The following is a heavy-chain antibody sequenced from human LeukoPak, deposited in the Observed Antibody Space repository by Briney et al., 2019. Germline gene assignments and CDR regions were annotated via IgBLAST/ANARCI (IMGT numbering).Heavy chain of an antibody. Sequence: GGSLRLSCSASGFSFRSYAMHWVRQAPGKGLEYVSRISSDGGTTYYTDSVKGRFTISRDNSKNRLYLQMSGLRVEDTAVYYCAKDVAPDSGWDLDYWGQGTLVTVSS. V-gene: IGHV3-64D*06. CDR2: ISSDGGTT. D-gene: IGHD6-19*01. J-gene: IGHJ4*02. CDR1: GFSFRSYA. CDR3: AKDVAPDSGWDLDY.